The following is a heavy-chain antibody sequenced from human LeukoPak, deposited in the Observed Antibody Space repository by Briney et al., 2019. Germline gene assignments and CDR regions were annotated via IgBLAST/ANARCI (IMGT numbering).Heavy chain of an antibody. CDR2: INWNGGGR. D-gene: IGHD3-10*01. Sequence: GGALRLSCVASGFTFDEYGMSWVRQVPGKGLEWVSGINWNGGGRGSADSVKGRFTISRDHAKNSLYLQMHSLRAEHTALYWCARDLMVRGVIRSPFDIWGQGTMVTVSS. CDR1: GFTFDEYG. CDR3: ARDLMVRGVIRSPFDI. V-gene: IGHV3-20*04. J-gene: IGHJ3*02.